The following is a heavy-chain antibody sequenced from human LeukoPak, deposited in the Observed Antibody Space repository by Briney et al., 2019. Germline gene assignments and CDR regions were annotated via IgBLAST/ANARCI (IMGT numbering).Heavy chain of an antibody. J-gene: IGHJ4*02. CDR2: ISGSGGGT. V-gene: IGHV3-23*01. Sequence: GGSLRLSCAASGFTFSSYAMSWVRQAPGKGLEWVSAISGSGGGTYYADSVKGRFTISRDNSKNTLYLQMNSLRAEDTAIYYCAKELYYYDSSGLTDYWGQGTLVTVSS. CDR1: GFTFSSYA. D-gene: IGHD3-22*01. CDR3: AKELYYYDSSGLTDY.